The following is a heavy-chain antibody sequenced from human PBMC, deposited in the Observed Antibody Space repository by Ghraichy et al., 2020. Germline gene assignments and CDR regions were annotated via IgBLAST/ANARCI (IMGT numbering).Heavy chain of an antibody. Sequence: SETLSLTCTVSGGSISRGSFSWSWIRQPPGKGLEWIGYIYHSGNTYYNPSLKSRVTISLDSSKNQFSLRLSSVTAADTAVYYCARAPYDDDGFYDDGFDIGGQGTMFTVSS. CDR1: GGSISRGSFS. J-gene: IGHJ3*02. CDR2: IYHSGNT. CDR3: ARAPYDDDGFYDDGFDI. V-gene: IGHV4-30-2*01. D-gene: IGHD3-22*01.